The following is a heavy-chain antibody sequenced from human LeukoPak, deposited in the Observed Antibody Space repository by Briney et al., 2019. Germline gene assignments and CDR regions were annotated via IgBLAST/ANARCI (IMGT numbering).Heavy chain of an antibody. CDR3: ARVRAYCGGDCYRRAFDI. CDR1: GFTFSSYG. J-gene: IGHJ3*02. CDR2: ISYDGSNK. V-gene: IGHV3-30*03. D-gene: IGHD2-21*02. Sequence: GGSLRLSCAASGFTFSSYGMHWVRQAPGKGLEWVAVISYDGSNKYYADSVKGRFTISRDNSKNTLYLQMNSLRAEDTAVYYCARVRAYCGGDCYRRAFDIWGQGTMVTVSS.